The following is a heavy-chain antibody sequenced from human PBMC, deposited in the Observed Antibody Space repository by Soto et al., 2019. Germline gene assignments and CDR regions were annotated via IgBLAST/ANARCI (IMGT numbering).Heavy chain of an antibody. CDR1: DGSMNSDRSS. CDR3: ARLVRYVSVGYYYPWDS. J-gene: IGHJ5*01. D-gene: IGHD3-22*01. CDR2: INHSGST. V-gene: IGHV4-39*01. Sequence: SSETLSLTCRVSDGSMNSDRSSWGWIRQPPGKGLDWIGVINHSGSTYHNLSLKGRVTMSVHASRNQFSLKLTSMTAADTAVYYCARLVRYVSVGYYYPWDSWGHGTLVTGSS.